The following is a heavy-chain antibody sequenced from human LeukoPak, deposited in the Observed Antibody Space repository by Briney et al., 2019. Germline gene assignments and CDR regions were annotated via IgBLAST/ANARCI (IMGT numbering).Heavy chain of an antibody. Sequence: GGSLRLSCAASGFTFSSYAMSWVRQAPGKGLEWVSTINGGGVNTHYADSVGGRFTISRDNSKNTLYLQMNSLRAEDTAVYYCASLTQALLDGAFDIWGQGTMVTVSS. CDR1: GFTFSSYA. V-gene: IGHV3-23*01. D-gene: IGHD1-26*01. CDR2: INGGGVNT. CDR3: ASLTQALLDGAFDI. J-gene: IGHJ3*02.